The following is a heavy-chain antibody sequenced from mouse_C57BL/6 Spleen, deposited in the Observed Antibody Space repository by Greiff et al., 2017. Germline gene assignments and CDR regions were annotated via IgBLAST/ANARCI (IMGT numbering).Heavy chain of an antibody. CDR3: ARLYDSSGLDY. CDR1: GYSITSDY. V-gene: IGHV3-8*01. J-gene: IGHJ2*01. D-gene: IGHD3-2*02. CDR2: ISYSGST. Sequence: EVKLVESGPGLAKPSQTLSLTCSVTGYSITSDYWNWIRKFPGNKLEYMGYISYSGSTYYNPSLKSRISITRETSKNQYYLLLNSVTTEDTATYYCARLYDSSGLDYWGQGTTLTVSS.